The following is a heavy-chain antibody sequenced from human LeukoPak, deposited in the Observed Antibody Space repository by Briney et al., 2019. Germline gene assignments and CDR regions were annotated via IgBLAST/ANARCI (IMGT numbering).Heavy chain of an antibody. Sequence: GRSLRLSCAASGFTFSSYTMHWVRQAPGKGLEWVAVISYDGSNKYYADSVKGRFTISRDNSKNTLCLQMNSLRAEDTAVYYCARDGGNSYPIFYGMDVWGQGTTVTVSS. CDR1: GFTFSSYT. J-gene: IGHJ6*02. D-gene: IGHD5-18*01. CDR3: ARDGGNSYPIFYGMDV. CDR2: ISYDGSNK. V-gene: IGHV3-30*04.